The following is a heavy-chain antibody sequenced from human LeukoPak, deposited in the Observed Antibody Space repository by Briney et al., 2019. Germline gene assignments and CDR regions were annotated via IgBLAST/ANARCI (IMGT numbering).Heavy chain of an antibody. Sequence: PGGSLRLSCAASGFTFSIYAMSWVRQAPGKGLEWVSAISGSGGSTYYADSVKGRFTISRDNSKNTLYLQMNSLRAEDTAVYYCAKGDRGDSSGWYSDYFDYWGQGTLVTVSS. J-gene: IGHJ4*02. CDR1: GFTFSIYA. D-gene: IGHD6-19*01. CDR2: ISGSGGST. V-gene: IGHV3-23*01. CDR3: AKGDRGDSSGWYSDYFDY.